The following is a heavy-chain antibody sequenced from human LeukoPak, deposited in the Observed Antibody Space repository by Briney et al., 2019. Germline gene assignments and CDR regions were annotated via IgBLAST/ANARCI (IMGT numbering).Heavy chain of an antibody. Sequence: ASVKVSCKVSGYTLTELSMHWVRQAPGKGLEWMGGFDPEDGETIYAQKFQGRVTMTEDTSTDTAYMELSSLRSEDTAVYYCATVNDFWSGFGFWGQGTLVIVSS. V-gene: IGHV1-24*01. CDR3: ATVNDFWSGFGF. CDR2: FDPEDGET. J-gene: IGHJ4*02. CDR1: GYTLTELS. D-gene: IGHD3-3*01.